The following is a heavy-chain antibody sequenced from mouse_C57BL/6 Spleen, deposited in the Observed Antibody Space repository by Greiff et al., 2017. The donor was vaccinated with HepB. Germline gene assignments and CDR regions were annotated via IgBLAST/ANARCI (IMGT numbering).Heavy chain of an antibody. CDR1: GYTFTSYW. D-gene: IGHD2-3*01. CDR2: INPSNGGT. J-gene: IGHJ1*03. V-gene: IGHV1-53*01. Sequence: VQLQQPGTELVKPGASVKLSCKASGYTFTSYWMHWVKQRPGQGLVWIGNINPSNGGTNYNEKFKSKATLTVDKSSSTAYMQLSSLTSEDSAVYYCARYDGYNWYFDVWGTGTTVTVSS. CDR3: ARYDGYNWYFDV.